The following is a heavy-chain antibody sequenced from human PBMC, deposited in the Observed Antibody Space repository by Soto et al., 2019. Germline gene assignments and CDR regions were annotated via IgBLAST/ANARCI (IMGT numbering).Heavy chain of an antibody. Sequence: GGSLRLSCAASGFTFSSYSMNWVRQAPGKGLEWVSYISSSSSTIYYADSVKGRFTISRDNAKNSLYLQMNSLRAEDTAVYYCARLYNWNYVDYFDYWGQGTLVTSPQ. CDR2: ISSSSSTI. CDR3: ARLYNWNYVDYFDY. CDR1: GFTFSSYS. D-gene: IGHD1-7*01. V-gene: IGHV3-48*01. J-gene: IGHJ4*02.